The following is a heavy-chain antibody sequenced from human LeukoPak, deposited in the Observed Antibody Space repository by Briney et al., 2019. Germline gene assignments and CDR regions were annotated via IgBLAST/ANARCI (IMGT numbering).Heavy chain of an antibody. CDR1: GYTFTSYG. CDR3: AREGISFGSGSYYHYYGMDV. D-gene: IGHD3-10*01. Sequence: ASVKVSCKASGYTFTSYGISWVRQAPGQGLEWMGWISAYNGNTNYAQKPQGRVTMTTDTSTSTAYMELRSLRSDDTAVYYCAREGISFGSGSYYHYYGMDVRGQGTTVTVSS. J-gene: IGHJ6*02. CDR2: ISAYNGNT. V-gene: IGHV1-18*01.